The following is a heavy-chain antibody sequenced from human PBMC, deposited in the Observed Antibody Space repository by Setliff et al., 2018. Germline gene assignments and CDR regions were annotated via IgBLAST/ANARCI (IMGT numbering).Heavy chain of an antibody. CDR3: AREGVDTRSSTDYRYYMDV. J-gene: IGHJ6*03. V-gene: IGHV3-23*01. Sequence: GGSLRLSCATSGFTFSSYAMSWVRQAPGKGLEWVSAMSASGTSTYHADSVKGRFTISGDNAKDSLYLQMNSLRGEDTAVYYCAREGVDTRSSTDYRYYMDVWGKGTTVTVSS. CDR2: MSASGTST. CDR1: GFTFSSYA. D-gene: IGHD5-18*01.